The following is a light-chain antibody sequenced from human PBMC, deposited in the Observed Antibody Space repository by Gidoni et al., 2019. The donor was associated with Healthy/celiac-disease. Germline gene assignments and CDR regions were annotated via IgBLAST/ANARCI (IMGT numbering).Light chain of an antibody. V-gene: IGKV1-39*01. Sequence: DIQLTQSPSSLSASVGDRVTITCLASQSISSYLNWYQQKPGKAPKLLIYAASSLQSGVPSRFSGSGSGTDFTLTISSLQPEDFATYYCQQSYRTPRPFGQGTKVEIK. CDR1: QSISSY. CDR2: AAS. CDR3: QQSYRTPRP. J-gene: IGKJ1*01.